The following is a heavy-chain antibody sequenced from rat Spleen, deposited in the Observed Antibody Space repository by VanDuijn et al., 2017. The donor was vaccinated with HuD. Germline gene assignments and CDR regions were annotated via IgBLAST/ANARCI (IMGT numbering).Heavy chain of an antibody. D-gene: IGHD1-12*02. CDR3: ARSDGTHYYLPFAD. J-gene: IGHJ3*01. CDR2: ISYDGSST. CDR1: GFTFSDYN. V-gene: IGHV5-7*01. Sequence: EVQLVESGGGLVQPGRSLKLSCAASGFTFSDYNMAWVRQAPKKGLEWVATISYDGSSTYYRDSVKGRFTISRDNAENTAYLQMNSLWSEDTATYYCARSDGTHYYLPFADWGQGTLVTVSS.